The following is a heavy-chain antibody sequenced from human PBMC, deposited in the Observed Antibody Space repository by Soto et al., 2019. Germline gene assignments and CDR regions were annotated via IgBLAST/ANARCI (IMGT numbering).Heavy chain of an antibody. CDR1: GFTFSNHG. J-gene: IGHJ6*02. CDR2: ILFDGSNR. V-gene: IGHV3-33*06. D-gene: IGHD6-13*01. CDR3: AKTPSYSAGPLYGMDV. Sequence: PVGSLILSCAASGFTFSNHGMHWVRQAPGEWLEWVAVILFDGSNRYYVDSVKGRFTISRDNSKNTLYLQMNSLRAEDTAVYYCAKTPSYSAGPLYGMDVWGQGTTVTVSS.